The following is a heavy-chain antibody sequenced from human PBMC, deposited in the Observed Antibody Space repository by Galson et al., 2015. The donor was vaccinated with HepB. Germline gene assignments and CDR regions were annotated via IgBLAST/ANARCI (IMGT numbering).Heavy chain of an antibody. CDR1: RFTFSSYW. Sequence: SLILSCAGSRFTFSSYWMHWVRQPPGKGLVWVSRINGDGRSTSYADSVKGRFTISRDNAKNTLYLQMNSLRAEDTAVYYCARSSSWELLDYWGQGTLVTVSS. V-gene: IGHV3-74*01. CDR3: ARSSSWELLDY. J-gene: IGHJ4*02. D-gene: IGHD1-7*01. CDR2: INGDGRST.